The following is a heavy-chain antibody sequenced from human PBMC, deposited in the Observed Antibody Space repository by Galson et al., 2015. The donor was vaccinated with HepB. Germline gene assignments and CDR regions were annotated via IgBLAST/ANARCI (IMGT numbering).Heavy chain of an antibody. CDR1: GGSFSGYY. D-gene: IGHD3-3*01. CDR2: INHSGST. V-gene: IGHV4-34*01. J-gene: IGHJ4*02. CDR3: ARTSYDFWSGYYRNSVGAYYFDY. Sequence: SETLSLTCAVYGGSFSGYYWSWIRQPPGKGLEWIGEINHSGSTNYNPSLKSRVTISVDTSKNQFSLKLSSVTAADTAVYYCARTSYDFWSGYYRNSVGAYYFDYWGQGTLVTVSS.